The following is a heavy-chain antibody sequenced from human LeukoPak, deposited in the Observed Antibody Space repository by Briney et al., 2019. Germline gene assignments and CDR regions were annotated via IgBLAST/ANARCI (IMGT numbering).Heavy chain of an antibody. Sequence: GGSLRLSCAASGFTFSNAWMSWVRQAPGKGLEWVGRIKSKTDGGTTDYAAPVKGRFTISRDDSKNTLYLQMNSLKTEDTAVYYCAKDLSRYSSSRPLLWDWGQGTLVTVSS. CDR1: GFTFSNAW. CDR3: AKDLSRYSSSRPLLWD. J-gene: IGHJ4*02. V-gene: IGHV3-15*01. D-gene: IGHD6-13*01. CDR2: IKSKTDGGTT.